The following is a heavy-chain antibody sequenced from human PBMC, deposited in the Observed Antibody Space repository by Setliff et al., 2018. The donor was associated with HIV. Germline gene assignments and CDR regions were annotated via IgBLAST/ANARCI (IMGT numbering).Heavy chain of an antibody. Sequence: SETLSLTCTVSGGSISSSSYYWGWIRQPPGKGLEWIGSIYYSGSTYYNPSLKSRVTILVDTSKKQLSLKMSSVTAADAAVYFCAGSSPSVVDAFDIWGQGTTVTVSS. CDR3: AGSSPSVVDAFDI. J-gene: IGHJ3*02. CDR2: IYYSGST. CDR1: GGSISSSSYY. D-gene: IGHD6-6*01. V-gene: IGHV4-39*07.